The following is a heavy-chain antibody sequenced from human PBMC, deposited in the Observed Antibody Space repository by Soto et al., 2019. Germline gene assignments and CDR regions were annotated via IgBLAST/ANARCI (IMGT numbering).Heavy chain of an antibody. D-gene: IGHD6-19*01. Sequence: QVQLVQSGAEVKSPGASVKVSCKASGFTFTTHHMHWVRQAPGQGLEWMGIINPGAGVKTYAQKFQGRVAMTSDTSTSADYMELSSLTSEATAVYYCAGDSGTWASDYWGQGTLVTVSS. CDR3: AGDSGTWASDY. CDR2: INPGAGVK. J-gene: IGHJ4*02. V-gene: IGHV1-46*03. CDR1: GFTFTTHH.